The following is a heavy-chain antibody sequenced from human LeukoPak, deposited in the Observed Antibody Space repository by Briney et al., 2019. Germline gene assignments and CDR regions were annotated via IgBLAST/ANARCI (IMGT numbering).Heavy chain of an antibody. Sequence: ASVKVSCKASGYTFTGYYMHWVRQAPGQGLEWMGRINPNSGGTNYAQKFQGRVAMTRDTSISTAYMELSRLRSDDTAAYYCARDIVVVPAAGGYYYYYYMDVWGKGTTVTVSS. D-gene: IGHD2-2*01. J-gene: IGHJ6*03. CDR2: INPNSGGT. CDR3: ARDIVVVPAAGGYYYYYYMDV. CDR1: GYTFTGYY. V-gene: IGHV1-2*06.